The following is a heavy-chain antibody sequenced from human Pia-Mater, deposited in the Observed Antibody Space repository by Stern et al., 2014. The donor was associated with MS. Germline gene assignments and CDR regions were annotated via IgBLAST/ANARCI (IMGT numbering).Heavy chain of an antibody. V-gene: IGHV5-51*01. CDR2: ISPGDYET. CDR3: ARQTTAWASDV. D-gene: IGHD1-14*01. CDR1: GFKFRIYW. J-gene: IGHJ4*02. Sequence: EMQLVQSGAELIRPGESLKISCKGSGFKFRIYWIAWVRQMPGKGLEWMGIISPGDYETRYSPSFQGQGTMSEDQTTSTAYLQWSSLNASDTAMYFCARQTTAWASDVWGQGTLVTVSS.